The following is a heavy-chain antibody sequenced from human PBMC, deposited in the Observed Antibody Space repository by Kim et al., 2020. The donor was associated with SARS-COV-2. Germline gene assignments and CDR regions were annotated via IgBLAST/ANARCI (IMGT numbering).Heavy chain of an antibody. CDR3: AKEYGPYYYDSSGYTFYY. CDR2: ISGSGGST. V-gene: IGHV3-23*01. CDR1: GFTFSSYA. Sequence: GGSLRLSCAASGFTFSSYAMSWVRQAPGKGLEWVSAISGSGGSTYYADSVKGRFTISRDNSKNTLYLQMNSLRAEDTAVYYCAKEYGPYYYDSSGYTFYYWGQGTLVTVSS. J-gene: IGHJ4*02. D-gene: IGHD3-22*01.